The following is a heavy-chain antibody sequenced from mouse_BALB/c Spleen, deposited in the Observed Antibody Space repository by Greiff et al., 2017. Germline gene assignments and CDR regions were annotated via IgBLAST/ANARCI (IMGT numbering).Heavy chain of an antibody. V-gene: IGHV1S81*02. CDR3: ERGPLFAY. CDR2: ISPSNGRT. CDR1: GYTFTSYW. J-gene: IGHJ3*01. Sequence: VQLQQPGAELVKPGASVKLSCKASGYTFTSYWMHWVPQRPGQGLEWIGEISPSNGRTNYNETVTSKATLTVDKSTITAYMQISSLTSEDSAVYDSERGPLFAYWGQGTLVTVSA.